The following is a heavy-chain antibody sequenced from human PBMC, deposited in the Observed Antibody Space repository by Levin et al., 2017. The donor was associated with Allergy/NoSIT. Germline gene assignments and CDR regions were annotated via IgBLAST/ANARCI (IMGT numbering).Heavy chain of an antibody. V-gene: IGHV3-7*01. CDR1: GFTFSSYW. CDR3: ARGRVLRFLEWLSVADL. Sequence: GGSLRLSCAASGFTFSSYWMSWVRQAPGKGLEWVANIKQDGSEKYYVDSVKGRFTISRDNAKNSLYLQMNSLRAEDTAVYYCARGRVLRFLEWLSVADLWGQGTLVTVSS. CDR2: IKQDGSEK. J-gene: IGHJ4*02. D-gene: IGHD3-3*01.